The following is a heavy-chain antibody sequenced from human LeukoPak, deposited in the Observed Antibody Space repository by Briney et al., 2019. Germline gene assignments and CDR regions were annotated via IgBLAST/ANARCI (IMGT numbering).Heavy chain of an antibody. CDR3: ARGRLRYFDWLHDY. J-gene: IGHJ4*02. CDR1: GGSFSGYY. D-gene: IGHD3-9*01. CDR2: IYYSGST. Sequence: SETLSLTCAVYGGSFSGYYWSWIRQPPGKGLEWIGSIYYSGSTYYNPSLKSRVTISVDTSKSQFSLKLSSVTAADTAVYYCARGRLRYFDWLHDYWGQGTLVTVSS. V-gene: IGHV4-34*01.